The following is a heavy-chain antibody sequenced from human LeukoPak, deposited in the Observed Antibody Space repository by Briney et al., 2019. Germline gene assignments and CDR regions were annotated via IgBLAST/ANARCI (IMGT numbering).Heavy chain of an antibody. V-gene: IGHV3-30*18. CDR2: ISYDGSNK. CDR3: AKALRFGELLQYYFGY. J-gene: IGHJ4*02. Sequence: PGGSLRLSCAASGFTFSSYGMHWVRQAPGKGLEWVAVISYDGSNKYYADSVKGRFTISRDNSKNTLYLQMSSLRAEDTAVYYCAKALRFGELLQYYFGYWGQGTLVTVSS. CDR1: GFTFSSYG. D-gene: IGHD3-10*01.